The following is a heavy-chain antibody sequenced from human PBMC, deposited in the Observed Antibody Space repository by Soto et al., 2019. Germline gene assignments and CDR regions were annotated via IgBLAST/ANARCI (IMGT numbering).Heavy chain of an antibody. J-gene: IGHJ3*02. CDR3: ARDYDFWSGYFQKPDAFDI. V-gene: IGHV3-48*01. Sequence: GGSLRLSCAASGFTFSSYSMNWVRQAPGKGLEWVSYISSSSSTIYYADSVKGRFTISRDNAKNSLYLQMNSLRAEDTAVYYCARDYDFWSGYFQKPDAFDIWGQGTMVTVS. CDR1: GFTFSSYS. D-gene: IGHD3-3*01. CDR2: ISSSSSTI.